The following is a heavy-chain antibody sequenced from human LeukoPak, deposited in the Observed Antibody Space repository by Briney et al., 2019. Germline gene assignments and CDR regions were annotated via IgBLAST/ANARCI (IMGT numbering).Heavy chain of an antibody. CDR3: ARRVTTFLS. Sequence: GGSLRLSCSASGFALSIYTMTWVRQAPGKGLECVASISSTSTYMYYGDSLKGRFTISRDNAKNTLYLQLDTLRAEDTATYYCARRVTTFLSWVQGTLVIVSS. V-gene: IGHV3-21*01. J-gene: IGHJ4*02. D-gene: IGHD4-17*01. CDR2: ISSTSTYM. CDR1: GFALSIYT.